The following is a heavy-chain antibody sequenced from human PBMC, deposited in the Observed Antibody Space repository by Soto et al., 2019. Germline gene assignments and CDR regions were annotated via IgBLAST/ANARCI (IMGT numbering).Heavy chain of an antibody. J-gene: IGHJ4*02. CDR3: ARVRFADYVWGSYRWFDY. CDR2: IYYSGST. D-gene: IGHD3-16*02. CDR1: GGSISSYY. Sequence: QVQLQESGPGLVKPSETLSLTCTVSGGSISSYYWSWIRQPPGKGLEWIGYIYYSGSTNYNPSLKSRVTISVDTSKNQLSLKLSSVTAADTAVYYCARVRFADYVWGSYRWFDYWGQGTLVTVSS. V-gene: IGHV4-59*01.